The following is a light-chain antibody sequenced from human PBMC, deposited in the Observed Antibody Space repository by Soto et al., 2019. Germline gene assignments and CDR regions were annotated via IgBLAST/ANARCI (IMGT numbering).Light chain of an antibody. CDR3: LQYGIPRWT. CDR2: AAS. CDR1: QSVTANY. J-gene: IGKJ1*01. V-gene: IGKV3-20*01. Sequence: EIALTQSPGTLSLSPGERATLSCRASQSVTANYLAWYQHKPGQAPRLLIYAASIGATGIPDRFSGSGSGTDFPLTISRLEPEDSAVYYWLQYGIPRWTFGQGTKVEIK.